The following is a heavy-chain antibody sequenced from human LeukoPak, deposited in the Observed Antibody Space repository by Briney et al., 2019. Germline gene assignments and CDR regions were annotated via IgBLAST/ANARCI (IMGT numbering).Heavy chain of an antibody. CDR3: AKLSRITIFGVVQGREDY. CDR2: ISGSGGST. Sequence: GGSLRLSCAASGFTFSSYAMSWVRQAPGKGLEWVSAISGSGGSTYYADSVKGRFTISRDNSKNTLYLQMNSLRAGDTAVYYCAKLSRITIFGVVQGREDYWGQGTLVTVSS. J-gene: IGHJ4*02. V-gene: IGHV3-23*01. CDR1: GFTFSSYA. D-gene: IGHD3-3*01.